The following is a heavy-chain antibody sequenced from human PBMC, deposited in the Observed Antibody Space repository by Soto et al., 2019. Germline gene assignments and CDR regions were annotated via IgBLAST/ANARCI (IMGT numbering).Heavy chain of an antibody. J-gene: IGHJ4*02. D-gene: IGHD6-19*01. Sequence: QVQLQESGPGLVKPSETLSLTCTVSGGSISSYYWSWIRQPPGKGLEWIGYIYYSGSTNYNPSLKSRVTISVDTSKNQFSLKLSSVTAADTAVYYCARRRYSSGWSAGGDFYFDYWGQGTLVTVSS. CDR1: GGSISSYY. CDR2: IYYSGST. CDR3: ARRRYSSGWSAGGDFYFDY. V-gene: IGHV4-59*08.